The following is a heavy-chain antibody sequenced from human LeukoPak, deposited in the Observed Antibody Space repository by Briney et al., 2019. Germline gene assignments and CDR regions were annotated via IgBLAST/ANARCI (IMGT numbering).Heavy chain of an antibody. J-gene: IGHJ4*02. CDR1: GFTFSSYS. CDR3: ARDLAPQYYYDSSGYYPLGY. Sequence: GGSLRLSCAASGFTFSSYSMNWARQAPGKGLEWVSSISSSSSYIYYADSVKGRFTISRDNAKNSLYLQMNSLRAEDTAVYYCARDLAPQYYYDSSGYYPLGYWGQGTLVTVSS. CDR2: ISSSSSYI. D-gene: IGHD3-22*01. V-gene: IGHV3-21*01.